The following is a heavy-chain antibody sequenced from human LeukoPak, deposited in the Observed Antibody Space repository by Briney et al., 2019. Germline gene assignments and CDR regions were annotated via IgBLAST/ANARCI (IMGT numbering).Heavy chain of an antibody. CDR3: ARSQSSGSYWDY. D-gene: IGHD1-26*01. CDR1: GYTFTDTW. CDR2: MDAANSADN. V-gene: IGHV5-51*01. Sequence: GESLKISCKASGYTFTDTWIGWVRQMPEKGLEWVAVMDAANSADNRYSPSLQGQVTMSVDKSVGTAYLQWDSLKASDTAIYYCARSQSSGSYWDYWGQGTLVTVSS. J-gene: IGHJ4*02.